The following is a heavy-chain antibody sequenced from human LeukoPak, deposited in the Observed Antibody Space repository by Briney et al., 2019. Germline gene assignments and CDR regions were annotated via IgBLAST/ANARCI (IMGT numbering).Heavy chain of an antibody. CDR1: GFTFSSYG. CDR2: IWYDGSNK. V-gene: IGHV3-33*01. J-gene: IGHJ6*02. CDR3: ARDREGYGSDYYGMDV. D-gene: IGHD3-10*01. Sequence: PGGSLRLSCAAPGFTFSSYGMHWVRQAPGKGLEWVAVIWYDGSNKYYADSVKGRFTISRDNSKNTLYLQMNSLRAEDTAVYYCARDREGYGSDYYGMDVWGQGTTVTVSS.